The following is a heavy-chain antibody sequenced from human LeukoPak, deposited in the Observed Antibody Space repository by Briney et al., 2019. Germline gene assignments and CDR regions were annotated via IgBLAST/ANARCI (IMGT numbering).Heavy chain of an antibody. CDR1: GFTFSSYD. Sequence: PGGSLRLSCAASGFTFSSYDMNWVRQAPGKGLEWVSVIYSGGSTYYADSVKGRFTISRDNSKNTLYLQMNSLRAEDTAVYYCARDPRRWLPGGEWGQGTLVTVSS. CDR2: IYSGGST. J-gene: IGHJ4*02. V-gene: IGHV3-66*01. CDR3: ARDPRRWLPGGE. D-gene: IGHD3-10*01.